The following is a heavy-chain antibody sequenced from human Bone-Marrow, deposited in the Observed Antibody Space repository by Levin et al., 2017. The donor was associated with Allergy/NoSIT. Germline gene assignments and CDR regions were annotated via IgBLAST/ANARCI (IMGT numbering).Heavy chain of an antibody. J-gene: IGHJ3*02. V-gene: IGHV4-34*01. CDR3: ARGGYSYGPNNDAFDI. CDR1: GGSFSGYY. Sequence: SETLSLTCAVYGGSFSGYYWSWIRQPPGKGLEWIGEINHSGSTNYNPSLKSRVTISVDTSKNQFSLKLSSVTAADTAVYYCARGGYSYGPNNDAFDIWGQGTMVTVSS. D-gene: IGHD5-18*01. CDR2: INHSGST.